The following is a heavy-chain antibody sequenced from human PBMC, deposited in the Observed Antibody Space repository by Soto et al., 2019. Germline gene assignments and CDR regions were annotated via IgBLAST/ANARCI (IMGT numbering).Heavy chain of an antibody. CDR3: ARVGDYSMYYFDY. Sequence: SETLSLTCTVSGGSISSGGYYWSWIRQHPGKGLEWIGYIYYSGSTYYNPSLKSRVTISVDTSKNQFSLKLSSVTAADTAVHYCARVGDYSMYYFDYWGQGTLVTVSS. CDR1: GGSISSGGYY. V-gene: IGHV4-31*03. J-gene: IGHJ4*02. D-gene: IGHD4-17*01. CDR2: IYYSGST.